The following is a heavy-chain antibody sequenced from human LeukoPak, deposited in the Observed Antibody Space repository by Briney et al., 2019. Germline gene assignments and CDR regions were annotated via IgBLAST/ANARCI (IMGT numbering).Heavy chain of an antibody. CDR2: IYYSGST. J-gene: IGHJ4*02. D-gene: IGHD3-9*01. Sequence: SETLSLTCTVSGGSISSYYWSWIREPPGQGLGWIGFIYYSGSTNYNPSLKSRVTISVDTSKNQFSLKLSSVTAADTAVYYCARLRYFDWLPPYYFDYWGQGTLVTVSS. CDR3: ARLRYFDWLPPYYFDY. CDR1: GGSISSYY. V-gene: IGHV4-59*08.